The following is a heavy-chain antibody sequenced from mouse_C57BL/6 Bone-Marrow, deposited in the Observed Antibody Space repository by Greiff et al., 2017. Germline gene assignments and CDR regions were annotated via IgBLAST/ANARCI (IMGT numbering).Heavy chain of an antibody. CDR2: ISYSGST. CDR1: GDSFTSCY. V-gene: IGHV3-8*02. CDR3: ARWGKGYYFDF. J-gene: IGHJ2*01. Sequence: DVKLVESGPSLVKPSQTLSLSCSVSGDSFTSCYWNWIRKFPGNKLEYIGYISYSGSTYYNPSLKSRISITRDPSKDQYYLQLNAVTTEDTATYYCARWGKGYYFDFWGQGTTLTVSS.